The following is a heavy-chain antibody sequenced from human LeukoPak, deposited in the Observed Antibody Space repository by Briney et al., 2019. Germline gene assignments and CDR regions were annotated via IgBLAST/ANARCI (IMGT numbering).Heavy chain of an antibody. CDR1: GFTFSSYA. V-gene: IGHV4-34*01. CDR3: ARVGRIQLWFGYFDY. D-gene: IGHD5-18*01. Sequence: GSLRLSCAASGFTFSSYAMSWVRQAPGKGLEWIGEINHSGSTNYNPSLKSRVTISVDTSKNQFSLKLSSVTAADTAVYYCARVGRIQLWFGYFDYWGQGTLVTVSS. CDR2: INHSGST. J-gene: IGHJ4*02.